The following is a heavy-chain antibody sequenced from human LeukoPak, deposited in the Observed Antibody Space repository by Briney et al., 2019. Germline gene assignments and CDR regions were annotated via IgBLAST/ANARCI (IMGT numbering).Heavy chain of an antibody. CDR2: IWYDGSNK. CDR1: GFTFSNYG. J-gene: IGHJ4*02. Sequence: PGRSLRLSCAASGFTFSNYGMHWVRQAPGKGLEWVAVIWYDGSNKYCADSVKGRFIISRDNSKNTLYLQMNSLRAEDTAVYYCARDISGYYYFDCWGQGTLVTVSS. CDR3: ARDISGYYYFDC. V-gene: IGHV3-33*01. D-gene: IGHD3-22*01.